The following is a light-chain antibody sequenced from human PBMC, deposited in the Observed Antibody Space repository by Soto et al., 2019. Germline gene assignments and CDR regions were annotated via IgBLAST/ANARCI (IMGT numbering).Light chain of an antibody. J-gene: IGKJ4*02. CDR2: KAS. Sequence: DIQMTQSPSTLSASVGDRVTITCRASQSISSWLAWYQQKPGKAPKLLIYKASSLERWVPSRFSGSGSGTEFTLTISSLRPDDFATYYCQQYSMFSLTFGGGTKVEIK. V-gene: IGKV1-5*03. CDR1: QSISSW. CDR3: QQYSMFSLT.